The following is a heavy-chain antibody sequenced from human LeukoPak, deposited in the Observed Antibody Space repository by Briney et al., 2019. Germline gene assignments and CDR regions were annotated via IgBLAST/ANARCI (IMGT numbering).Heavy chain of an antibody. D-gene: IGHD3-10*01. CDR3: ARGRLSYYGSGSRYYYYMDV. CDR1: GYTFTSYD. V-gene: IGHV1-8*01. CDR2: MNPNSGNT. Sequence: ASVKVSCKASGYTFTSYDINWVRQATGQGLEWMGWMNPNSGNTGYAQKFQGRVTVTRNTSISTAYMELSSLRSEDTAVYYCARGRLSYYGSGSRYYYYMDVWGKGTTVTVSS. J-gene: IGHJ6*03.